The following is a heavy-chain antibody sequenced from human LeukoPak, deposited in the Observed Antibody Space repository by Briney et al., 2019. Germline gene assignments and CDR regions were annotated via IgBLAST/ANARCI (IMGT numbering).Heavy chain of an antibody. Sequence: GGSLRLSCAASGFSFDNYAMTWVRQAPGKGLGWVSSLSGTGGGTWYAGSVKGRFTISRDNSKNTVYLQMNSLRVEDTAIYYCAKDRTPYSRSGGYYLGAFDIWGHGTLLTVSS. J-gene: IGHJ3*02. D-gene: IGHD3-10*01. CDR1: GFSFDNYA. CDR3: AKDRTPYSRSGGYYLGAFDI. CDR2: LSGTGGGT. V-gene: IGHV3-23*01.